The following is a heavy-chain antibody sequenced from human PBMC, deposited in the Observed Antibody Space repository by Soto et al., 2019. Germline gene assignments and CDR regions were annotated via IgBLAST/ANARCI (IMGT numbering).Heavy chain of an antibody. CDR3: AKDILTGYYIAFDY. CDR1: GFTLSSYP. CDR2: INGGGTNT. V-gene: IGHV3-23*01. D-gene: IGHD3-9*01. J-gene: IGHJ4*02. Sequence: GGSLRLSCAASGFTLSSYPMSWVRQSPGKELEWVSTINGGGTNTYYAASVKGRFTVSRDNSKNTLYLQINSLRAEDTALYYCAKDILTGYYIAFDYWGQGTLVTVSS.